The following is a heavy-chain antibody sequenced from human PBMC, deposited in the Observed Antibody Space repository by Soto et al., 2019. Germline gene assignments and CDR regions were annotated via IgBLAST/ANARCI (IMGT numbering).Heavy chain of an antibody. CDR2: MRSKAYGGTT. Sequence: HPGGSLRLSCTASGFTLGDYTMTWVRQAPGTGLEWVGFMRSKAYGGTTEYAASVTGRFTISRDDSEGIAYLQMDSLKTEDTAVYCYTRDAAVRFMEWSKNYYYGMDVWGQGTSVTVS. D-gene: IGHD3-3*01. V-gene: IGHV3-49*04. CDR3: TRDAAVRFMEWSKNYYYGMDV. J-gene: IGHJ6*02. CDR1: GFTLGDYT.